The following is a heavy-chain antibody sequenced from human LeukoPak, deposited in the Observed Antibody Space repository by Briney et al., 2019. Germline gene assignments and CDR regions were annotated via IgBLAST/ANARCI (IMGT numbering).Heavy chain of an antibody. CDR3: ARGRFGGIVVAYYYYGMDV. D-gene: IGHD2-15*01. CDR1: GYTFTSYE. Sequence: ASVKVSCKASGYTFTSYEINWVRQATGQGLEWMGWMNPNSGNTGYAQKFQGRVTMTRNTSISTAYMELSSLRSEDTAVYYCARGRFGGIVVAYYYYGMDVWGQGTTVTVSS. J-gene: IGHJ6*02. CDR2: MNPNSGNT. V-gene: IGHV1-8*01.